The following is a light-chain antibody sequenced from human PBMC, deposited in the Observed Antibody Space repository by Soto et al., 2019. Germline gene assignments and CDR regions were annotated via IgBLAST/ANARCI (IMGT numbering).Light chain of an antibody. CDR1: SSNIGAGYD. V-gene: IGLV1-40*01. Sequence: QYVLTQPPSVSGAPGQRVTIPCTGSSSNIGAGYDVHWYQQLPGRAPKLLIYDNGDRPSGVPDRFSGSKSGTSASLAITGLQAEDEADYYCQSYNSSLSGGVFGGGTKLTVL. CDR3: QSYNSSLSGGV. J-gene: IGLJ3*02. CDR2: DNG.